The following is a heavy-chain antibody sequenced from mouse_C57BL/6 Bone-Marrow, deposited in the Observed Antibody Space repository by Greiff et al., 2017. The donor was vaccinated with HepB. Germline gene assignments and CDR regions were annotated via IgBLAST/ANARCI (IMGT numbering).Heavy chain of an antibody. Sequence: EVKVVESGGGLVKPGGSLKLSCAASGFTLSSYAMSWVRQTPEKRLEWVATISDGGSYTYYPDNVKGRFTISRDNAKNNLYLQMSHLKSEDTAMYYCARFYGSSHWYFDVWGTGTTVTVSS. CDR1: GFTLSSYA. D-gene: IGHD1-1*01. J-gene: IGHJ1*03. CDR2: ISDGGSYT. CDR3: ARFYGSSHWYFDV. V-gene: IGHV5-4*03.